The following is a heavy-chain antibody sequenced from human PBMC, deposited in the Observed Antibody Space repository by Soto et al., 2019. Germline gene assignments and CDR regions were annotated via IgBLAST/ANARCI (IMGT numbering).Heavy chain of an antibody. Sequence: GGSLRLSCAASGFTFSSYWMSWVRQAPGKGLEWVANIRQDGSEKYYVDSVKGRFTISRDNAKNSLYLQMNSLRAEDTAVYYCARALVSEINWFDHWGQGTLVTVSS. CDR1: GFTFSSYW. CDR3: ARALVSEINWFDH. D-gene: IGHD2-2*01. J-gene: IGHJ5*02. V-gene: IGHV3-7*03. CDR2: IRQDGSEK.